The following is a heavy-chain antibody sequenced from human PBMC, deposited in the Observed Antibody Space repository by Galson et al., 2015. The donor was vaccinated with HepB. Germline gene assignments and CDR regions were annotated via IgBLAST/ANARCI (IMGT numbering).Heavy chain of an antibody. CDR3: ARVLSYSSGWYYGMDV. J-gene: IGHJ6*02. Sequence: SLRLSCAASGFTFSSYDMHWVRQATGKGLEWVSAIGTAGDTYYPDSVKGRFTISRENAKNSLYLQMNSLRAGDTAVYYCARVLSYSSGWYYGMDVWGQGTTVTVSS. V-gene: IGHV3-13*01. D-gene: IGHD6-19*01. CDR1: GFTFSSYD. CDR2: IGTAGDT.